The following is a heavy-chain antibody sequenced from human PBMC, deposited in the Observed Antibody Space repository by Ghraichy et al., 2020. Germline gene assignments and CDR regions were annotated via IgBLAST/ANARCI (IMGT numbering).Heavy chain of an antibody. CDR1: GFTFSSYS. D-gene: IGHD6-13*01. Sequence: LSLTCAASGFTFSSYSMNWVRQAPGKGLEWVSSISSSRSYIYYADSVKGRFTISRDNAKNSLYLQMNSLRAEDTAVYYCASSRPSYSSSWEEGDAFDIWGQGTMVTVSS. V-gene: IGHV3-21*01. CDR3: ASSRPSYSSSWEEGDAFDI. J-gene: IGHJ3*02. CDR2: ISSSRSYI.